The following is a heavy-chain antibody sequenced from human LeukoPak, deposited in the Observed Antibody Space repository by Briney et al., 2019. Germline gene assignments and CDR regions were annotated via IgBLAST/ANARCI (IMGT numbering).Heavy chain of an antibody. CDR1: GYTFSSYY. Sequence: ASVKVSCKASGYTFSSYYFHWVRQAPGQGLEWMGLINPSGGATSFAQKFRGRVTMTRDMSTGTVFMELSSLRSDDTAVYFCARNYYDTAGHFGYWGQGTLVAVSS. J-gene: IGHJ4*02. V-gene: IGHV1-46*01. CDR2: INPSGGAT. D-gene: IGHD3-22*01. CDR3: ARNYYDTAGHFGY.